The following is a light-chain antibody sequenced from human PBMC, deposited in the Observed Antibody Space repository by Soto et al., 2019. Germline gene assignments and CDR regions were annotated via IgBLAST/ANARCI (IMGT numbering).Light chain of an antibody. J-gene: IGLJ1*01. CDR1: SSDIGAGYR. CDR2: DNT. V-gene: IGLV1-40*01. Sequence: QAVVTQPPSVSGAPGERVTISCTGSSSDIGAGYRVRWYQQVPGTAPKLLIYDNTNRPSGVPDRFSGSKSGTSASLAITGLQAEDEADYYCQSYDSSLSGPYVFGTGTKLTVL. CDR3: QSYDSSLSGPYV.